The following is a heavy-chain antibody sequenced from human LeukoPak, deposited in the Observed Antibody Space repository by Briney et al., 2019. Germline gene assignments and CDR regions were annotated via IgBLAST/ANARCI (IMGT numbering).Heavy chain of an antibody. Sequence: GGTLRLSCAASGFTFSSHGMSWVRQAPGKGLEWVSSISTSSIYIYYADSMKGRFTISRDNAKKSLYLQMNSLRAEDTAVYYCARDSGGDYFYYYYYYMDVWGKGTTVTVSS. CDR2: ISTSSIYI. J-gene: IGHJ6*03. CDR1: GFTFSSHG. D-gene: IGHD4-17*01. V-gene: IGHV3-21*01. CDR3: ARDSGGDYFYYYYYYMDV.